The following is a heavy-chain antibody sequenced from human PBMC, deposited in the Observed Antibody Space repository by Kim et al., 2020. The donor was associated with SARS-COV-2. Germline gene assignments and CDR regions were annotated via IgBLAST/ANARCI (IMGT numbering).Heavy chain of an antibody. CDR3: ARLIWSGQHTVDS. Sequence: GGSLRLSCAASGFTFSNYLMTWVRQAPGKGLEWVANIKEDGSQTYYVPAVTGRFTISRDNAKNSLFLQMNSLRAEDTAIYYCARLIWSGQHTVDSWGQGTLVTVSS. V-gene: IGHV3-7*01. CDR2: IKEDGSQT. CDR1: GFTFSNYL. J-gene: IGHJ4*02. D-gene: IGHD3-10*01.